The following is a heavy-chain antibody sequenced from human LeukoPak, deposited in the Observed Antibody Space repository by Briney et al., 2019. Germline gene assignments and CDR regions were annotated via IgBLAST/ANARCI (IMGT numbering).Heavy chain of an antibody. CDR1: GGSFSGYY. D-gene: IGHD4-23*01. V-gene: IGHV4-34*01. Sequence: SETLSLTCAVYGGSFSGYYWSWIRQPPGKGLEWIGEINHSGSTNYNPSLKSRVTISVDTSKNQFSLKLSSVTAADTAVYYCARGAVTDYWGQGTPVTVSS. CDR2: INHSGST. J-gene: IGHJ4*02. CDR3: ARGAVTDY.